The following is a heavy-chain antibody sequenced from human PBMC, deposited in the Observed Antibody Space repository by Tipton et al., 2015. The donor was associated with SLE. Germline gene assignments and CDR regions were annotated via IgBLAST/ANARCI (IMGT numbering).Heavy chain of an antibody. J-gene: IGHJ4*02. Sequence: TLSLTCTVSGGSISSGSYYWSWIRQPAGKGLEWIGHIYTSGSTNYNPPLKSRVTISVDTSKNQFSLKLSSVTAADTAVYYCARGFQCWGQGTLVTASS. V-gene: IGHV4-61*09. CDR2: IYTSGST. CDR3: ARGFQC. CDR1: GGSISSGSYY. D-gene: IGHD6-19*01.